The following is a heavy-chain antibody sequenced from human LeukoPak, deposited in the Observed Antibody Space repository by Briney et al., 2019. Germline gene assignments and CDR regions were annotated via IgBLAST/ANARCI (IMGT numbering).Heavy chain of an antibody. CDR2: IIPVFGTA. CDR3: ATGGWRDAFDI. J-gene: IGHJ3*02. V-gene: IGHV1-69*06. D-gene: IGHD6-19*01. CDR1: GGTFSSYA. Sequence: SAKVSCKASGGTFSSYAISWVRQAPGQGLEWMGGIIPVFGTANYAQKFQGRVTITADKSTSTAYMELSSLRSEDTAVYYCATGGWRDAFDIWGQGTMVTVSS.